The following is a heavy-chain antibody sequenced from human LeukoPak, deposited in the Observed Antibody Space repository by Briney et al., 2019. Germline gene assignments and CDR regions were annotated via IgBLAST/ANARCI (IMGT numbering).Heavy chain of an antibody. CDR2: IKWNGAST. Sequence: PGGSLRLSCAASGFRFDDHGMSWVRQVPGKGLEWVSGIKWNGASTGYGDSVKGRFTISRDNAKNSLYLQMNSLRAEDTALYYCAGGDRNGWYFDYWGQGILVTVSS. CDR1: GFRFDDHG. D-gene: IGHD6-19*01. CDR3: AGGDRNGWYFDY. V-gene: IGHV3-20*04. J-gene: IGHJ4*02.